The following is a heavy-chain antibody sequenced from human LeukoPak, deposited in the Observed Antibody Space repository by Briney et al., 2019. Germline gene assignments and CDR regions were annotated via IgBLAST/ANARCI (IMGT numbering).Heavy chain of an antibody. J-gene: IGHJ4*02. D-gene: IGHD1-1*01. CDR3: TRENYWNLDY. Sequence: PGGSLRLSCAVSGFSFSDFFMDWVRQAPGKGLEWIGRSRNKENNYAAEYAASVKGRFTISRDDSKDSLYSQLSSLKTEDTAVYYCTRENYWNLDYWGQGTLVTVSS. V-gene: IGHV3-72*01. CDR1: GFSFSDFF. CDR2: SRNKENNYAA.